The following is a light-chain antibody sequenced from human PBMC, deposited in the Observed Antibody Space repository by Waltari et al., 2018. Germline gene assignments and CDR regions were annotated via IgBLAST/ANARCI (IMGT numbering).Light chain of an antibody. CDR1: QSIRSS. J-gene: IGKJ5*01. Sequence: EMVLTQSPATLSVSPGESVALSCRASQSIRSSLAWYQQKPGQAPRLLLFGTSTRATGVPARFSGSGSGTEFTLTISNMQSEDFGVYYCQQYGHWPPITFGQGTRLEIE. CDR3: QQYGHWPPIT. CDR2: GTS. V-gene: IGKV3-15*01.